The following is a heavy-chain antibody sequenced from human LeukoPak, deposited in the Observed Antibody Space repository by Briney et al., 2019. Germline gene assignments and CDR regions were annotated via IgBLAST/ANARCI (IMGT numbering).Heavy chain of an antibody. CDR3: ARGTVTTDYFLH. Sequence: SETLSLTCTVSGGSISGYHWSWLRQPPGKGLEWIGYIYYSGSTNYNPSLKSRVTISVDTSKDQFSLKLTSVTAADTAVYYCARGTVTTDYFLHWGRGTLVTVSS. CDR1: GGSISGYH. D-gene: IGHD4-17*01. CDR2: IYYSGST. V-gene: IGHV4-59*01. J-gene: IGHJ1*01.